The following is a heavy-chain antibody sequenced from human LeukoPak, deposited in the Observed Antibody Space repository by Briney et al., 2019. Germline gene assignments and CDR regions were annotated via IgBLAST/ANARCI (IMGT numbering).Heavy chain of an antibody. CDR2: IRYDGSNK. CDR3: ARDRRGYYYGSGSFGYFDY. D-gene: IGHD3-10*01. V-gene: IGHV3-30*02. Sequence: GGSLRLSCAASGFTFSSYGMHWVRQAPGKGLEWVAFIRYDGSNKYYADSVRGRFTISRDNSKNTLYLQMNSLRAEDTAVYYCARDRRGYYYGSGSFGYFDYWGQGTLVTVSS. CDR1: GFTFSSYG. J-gene: IGHJ4*02.